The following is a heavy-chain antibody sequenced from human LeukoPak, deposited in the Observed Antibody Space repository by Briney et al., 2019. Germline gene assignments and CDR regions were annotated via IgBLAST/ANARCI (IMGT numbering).Heavy chain of an antibody. V-gene: IGHV4-30-2*05. D-gene: IGHD3-22*01. CDR1: GGSISSGGYS. J-gene: IGHJ4*02. Sequence: SQTLSLTCAVSGGSISSGGYSWSWIRQPPGKGLEWIGYIYHSGSTYYNPSLKSRVTISVDTSKNQFSLKLSSVTAADTAVYYCARWDYYDSSGYYWGQGTLVTVSS. CDR2: IYHSGST. CDR3: ARWDYYDSSGYY.